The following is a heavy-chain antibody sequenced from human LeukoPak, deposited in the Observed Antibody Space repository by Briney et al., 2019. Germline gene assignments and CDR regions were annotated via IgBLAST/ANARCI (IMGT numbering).Heavy chain of an antibody. CDR1: GYTFTSYD. Sequence: ASVKVPCKAPGYTFTSYDINWVRQATGQGLEWMGWMNPNSGNTGYAQKCQGRVTMTRNTSISTAYMELSSLRSEDTAVYYCARGLDAALKYCGGDCYSYYYYYYMDVWGKGTTVTISS. CDR3: ARGLDAALKYCGGDCYSYYYYYYMDV. V-gene: IGHV1-8*01. CDR2: MNPNSGNT. J-gene: IGHJ6*03. D-gene: IGHD2-21*02.